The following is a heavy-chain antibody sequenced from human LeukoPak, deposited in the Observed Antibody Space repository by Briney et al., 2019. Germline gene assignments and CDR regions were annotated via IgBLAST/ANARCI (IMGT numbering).Heavy chain of an antibody. Sequence: ASVKVSCKASGYTFTGYYMHWVRQAPGQGLEWMGWINPNSGGTNYAQKFQGRVTMTRDTSTSTVYMELSSLRSEDTAVYYCARGPSITMVRGGQWYYYMDVWGKGTTVTISS. V-gene: IGHV1-2*02. CDR3: ARGPSITMVRGGQWYYYMDV. J-gene: IGHJ6*03. CDR2: INPNSGGT. CDR1: GYTFTGYY. D-gene: IGHD3-10*01.